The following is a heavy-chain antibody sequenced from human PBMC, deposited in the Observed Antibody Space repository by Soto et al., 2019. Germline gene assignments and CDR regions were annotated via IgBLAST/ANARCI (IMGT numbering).Heavy chain of an antibody. CDR3: AREPLKWYGMDV. CDR1: GGSISSGDYY. Sequence: QVQLQESGPGLVKPSQTLSLTCTVSGGSISSGDYYWSWTRQSPGTGLEWIGYIFYTGSTYYNPSLRSRLAISVDTSKNQFSLKLSSVTAADAAVYYCAREPLKWYGMDVWGQGTTVTGSS. D-gene: IGHD1-26*01. V-gene: IGHV4-30-4*01. CDR2: IFYTGST. J-gene: IGHJ6*02.